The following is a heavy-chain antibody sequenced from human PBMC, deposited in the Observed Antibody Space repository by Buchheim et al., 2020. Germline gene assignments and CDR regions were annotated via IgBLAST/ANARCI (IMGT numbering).Heavy chain of an antibody. D-gene: IGHD1-26*01. CDR1: GFTFSSYT. V-gene: IGHV3-21*01. Sequence: EVQLLDSGGGLVQPGGSLRLSCAASGFTFSSYTMTWVRQAPGKGLEWVSSISSSNSYIYYADSVKGRFTISRDNAKNYMYLQMNSLRGEDTAVYYCARGVIVGATLRWFDPWGQGTL. J-gene: IGHJ5*02. CDR2: ISSSNSYI. CDR3: ARGVIVGATLRWFDP.